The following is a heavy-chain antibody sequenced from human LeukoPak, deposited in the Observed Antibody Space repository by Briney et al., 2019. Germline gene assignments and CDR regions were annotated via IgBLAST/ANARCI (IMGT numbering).Heavy chain of an antibody. CDR3: ARVPRYYYDSSGYLDY. Sequence: ASVKVSCKASGYTFTSYGISWVRQAPGQGLEWMGWISAYNGNTNYAQKLQGRVTMTTDTSTSTAYMELRSLRSDDTAVYYCARVPRYYYDSSGYLDYWGQGTLVTASS. D-gene: IGHD3-22*01. V-gene: IGHV1-18*01. CDR1: GYTFTSYG. J-gene: IGHJ4*02. CDR2: ISAYNGNT.